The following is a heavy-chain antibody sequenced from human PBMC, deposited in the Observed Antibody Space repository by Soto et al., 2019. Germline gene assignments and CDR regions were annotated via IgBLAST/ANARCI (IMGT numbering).Heavy chain of an antibody. CDR1: GFTFGDYA. Sequence: GGSLRLSCTASGFTFGDYAMIWFRQAPGKGLEWVGFIRSKAYGGTTEYAASVKGRFTISRDDSKSIAYLRMNSLKTEDTAVYYCTHCSSTSCQDSNTWFYTWGQGALVTVSS. CDR3: THCSSTSCQDSNTWFYT. CDR2: IRSKAYGGTT. J-gene: IGHJ5*02. D-gene: IGHD2-2*01. V-gene: IGHV3-49*03.